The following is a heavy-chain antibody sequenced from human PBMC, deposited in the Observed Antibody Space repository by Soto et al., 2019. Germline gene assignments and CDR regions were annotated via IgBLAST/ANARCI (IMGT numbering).Heavy chain of an antibody. J-gene: IGHJ5*01. CDR2: VKRQIDGGTT. CDR3: ATGSARFDF. CDR1: GFTFTDAW. D-gene: IGHD6-6*01. V-gene: IGHV3-15*01. Sequence: EVQLVESGGGSAKPGGSVRLSCAASGFTFTDAWMNWVRQVPGEGLEWVGHVKRQIDGGTTDSAAALDGRVTISRDDSKNMVYLQLNRLRTDDTAVYYCATGSARFDFWGQGTLVTVSS.